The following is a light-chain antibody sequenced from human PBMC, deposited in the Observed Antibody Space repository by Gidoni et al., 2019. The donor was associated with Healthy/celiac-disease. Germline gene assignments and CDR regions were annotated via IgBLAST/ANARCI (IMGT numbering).Light chain of an antibody. CDR2: DAS. Sequence: EIVLTQSPATLSLSPGERATLSCTANQSVSSYLAWYQQEPGQAPRLLIYDASNRATDIPARFSGSGSGTDFTLTISSLEPEDFAVYYCQQRSNWLALTCGGGTKVEIK. CDR1: QSVSSY. CDR3: QQRSNWLALT. V-gene: IGKV3-11*01. J-gene: IGKJ4*01.